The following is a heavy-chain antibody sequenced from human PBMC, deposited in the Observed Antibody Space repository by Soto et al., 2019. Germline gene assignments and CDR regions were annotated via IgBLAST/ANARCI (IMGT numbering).Heavy chain of an antibody. CDR1: GGSISSYY. Sequence: PSETLSLTCTVSGGSISSYYWNWIRQPPGKGLEWIGYIFYSGSTNYNPSLKSRVTISVDTSKNQFSLKLSSVTAADTAVYYCARGTCSYGSPRDLDYWGQGALVAVSS. CDR3: ARGTCSYGSPRDLDY. CDR2: IFYSGST. J-gene: IGHJ4*02. D-gene: IGHD5-18*01. V-gene: IGHV4-59*01.